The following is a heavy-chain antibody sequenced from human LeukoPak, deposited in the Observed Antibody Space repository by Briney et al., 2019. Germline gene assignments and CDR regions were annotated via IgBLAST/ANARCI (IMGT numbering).Heavy chain of an antibody. D-gene: IGHD3-10*01. Sequence: AASVKVSCKASGGTFSSYSISWVRQAPGQGLEWMGGIIPIFGTANYAQKFRGRVTITADEPTSTADMELSSLRSEDTAVYYCARDSTGEDYYYYGMDVWGKGTTVTVSS. CDR2: IIPIFGTA. CDR1: GGTFSSYS. V-gene: IGHV1-69*13. J-gene: IGHJ6*04. CDR3: ARDSTGEDYYYYGMDV.